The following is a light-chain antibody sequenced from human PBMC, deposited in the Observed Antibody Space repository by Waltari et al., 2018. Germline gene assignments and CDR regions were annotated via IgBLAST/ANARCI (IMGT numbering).Light chain of an antibody. J-gene: IGLJ3*02. CDR1: SSDVGSYNL. V-gene: IGLV2-23*01. CDR3: CSYADSSTWV. CDR2: EGS. Sequence: QSALTQPASVSGSPGQSITISCTGTSSDVGSYNLASWYQQHPGKAPKLMIYEGSKRPSGVSNRFSGSKSGNTASLTISGLQAEDEADYYCCSYADSSTWVFGGGTKLTVL.